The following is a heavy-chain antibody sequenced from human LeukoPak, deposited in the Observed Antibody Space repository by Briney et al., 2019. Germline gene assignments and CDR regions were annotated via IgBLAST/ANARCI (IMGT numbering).Heavy chain of an antibody. CDR3: AREDGSGSYQNWFDP. Sequence: SETLSLTCTVSGGSISNYYWSWIRQPPEKGLEWIGYIYYSGSTNYNPSLKSRLTISVDTSQNQVSLKLSSVTAADTAVYYCAREDGSGSYQNWFDPWGQGTLVTVSS. J-gene: IGHJ5*02. V-gene: IGHV4-59*12. CDR1: GGSISNYY. CDR2: IYYSGST. D-gene: IGHD3-10*01.